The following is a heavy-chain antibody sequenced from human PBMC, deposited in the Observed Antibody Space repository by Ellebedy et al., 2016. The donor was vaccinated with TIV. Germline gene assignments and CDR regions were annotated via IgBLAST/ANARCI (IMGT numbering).Heavy chain of an antibody. CDR2: VSAIGSSA. Sequence: GESLKISCVASGFTFSSYGMNWVRQVPGKGLEWVAIVSAIGSSANYADSVGGRFIISRDNSKSTLYLQMNNLRAEDTAVYYCARDLDKSSGWYGGAAYWGQGTLVTVSS. D-gene: IGHD6-19*01. CDR3: ARDLDKSSGWYGGAAY. J-gene: IGHJ4*02. CDR1: GFTFSSYG. V-gene: IGHV3-23*01.